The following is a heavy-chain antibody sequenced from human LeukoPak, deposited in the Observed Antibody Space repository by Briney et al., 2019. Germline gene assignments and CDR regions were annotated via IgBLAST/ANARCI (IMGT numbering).Heavy chain of an antibody. D-gene: IGHD6-13*01. CDR3: VRGAIAAAGTVDY. CDR1: GYTFTSYD. CDR2: MNPNSGNT. Sequence: ASVKVSCKASGYTFTSYDINWVRQATGQGLEWMGWMNPNSGNTGYAQKFQGRVTMTRNTSISTAYMELSSLRSEDTAVYYCVRGAIAAAGTVDYWGQGTLVTVSS. J-gene: IGHJ4*02. V-gene: IGHV1-8*01.